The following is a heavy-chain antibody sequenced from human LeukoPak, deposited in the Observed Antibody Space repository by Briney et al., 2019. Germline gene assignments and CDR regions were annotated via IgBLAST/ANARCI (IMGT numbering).Heavy chain of an antibody. D-gene: IGHD1-7*01. CDR1: GFTFSSYA. Sequence: GGSLRLSCAASGFTFSSYAMSWVRQAPGKGLEWVSAISGSGGSTYYADSVKGRFTISRGNSKNTLYLQMNSLRAEDTAVYYCAKDLGITGTTGAFDIWGQGTMVTVSS. CDR2: ISGSGGST. J-gene: IGHJ3*02. V-gene: IGHV3-23*01. CDR3: AKDLGITGTTGAFDI.